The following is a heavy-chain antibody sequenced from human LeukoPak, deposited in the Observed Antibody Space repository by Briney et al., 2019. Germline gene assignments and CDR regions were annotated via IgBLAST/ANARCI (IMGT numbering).Heavy chain of an antibody. CDR3: AKGLRLGELSFGLDY. CDR1: GFTFSNYW. Sequence: GGSLRLSCAASGFTFSNYWMHWVRQAPGKGLVWVSRINSDGSSTSYADSVKGRFTISRDNAKNTLYLQMNSLRAEDTAVYYCAKGLRLGELSFGLDYWGQGTLVTVSS. J-gene: IGHJ4*02. V-gene: IGHV3-74*01. CDR2: INSDGSST. D-gene: IGHD3-16*02.